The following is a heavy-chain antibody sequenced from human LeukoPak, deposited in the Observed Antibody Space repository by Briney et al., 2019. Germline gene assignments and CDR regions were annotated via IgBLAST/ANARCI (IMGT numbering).Heavy chain of an antibody. J-gene: IGHJ4*02. CDR1: GFTFSDYY. CDR2: ISRGGNSI. Sequence: GGSLRLSCAASGFTFSDYYMNWLRQAPGKGLEWVSSISRGGNSIYYAESVKGRFTISRDNAKNSLSLQMNSLRAEDTAIYYCARDQYLDYRGQGTLVTVSS. V-gene: IGHV3-11*01. CDR3: ARDQYLDY.